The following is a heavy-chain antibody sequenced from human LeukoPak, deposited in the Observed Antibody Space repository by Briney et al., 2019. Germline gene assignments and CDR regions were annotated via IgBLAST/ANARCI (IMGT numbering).Heavy chain of an antibody. CDR3: ARDQGDYEGGGWFDP. J-gene: IGHJ5*02. CDR1: GGSISSSSYY. V-gene: IGHV4-39*07. CDR2: IYYSGST. Sequence: SETLSLTCTVSGGSISSSSYYWGWIRQPPGKGLEWIGSIYYSGSTNYNPSLKSRVTISVDTSKNQFSLKLSSVTAADTAVYYCARDQGDYEGGGWFDPWGQGTLVTVSS. D-gene: IGHD4-17*01.